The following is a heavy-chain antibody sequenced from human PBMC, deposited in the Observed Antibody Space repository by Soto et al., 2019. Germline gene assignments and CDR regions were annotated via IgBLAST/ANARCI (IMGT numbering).Heavy chain of an antibody. V-gene: IGHV4-30-2*01. CDR1: GGSLSSGGYS. J-gene: IGHJ5*02. Sequence: QLQLQESGSGLVKPSQTLSLTCAVSGGSLSSGGYSWNWIRQPPGKALEWIGYIYDNGNTYYNPSLKSRVTISVARSKNQFSLNLTSVTAADTAVYFCARVGGGFDPWGQGTLVTVSA. D-gene: IGHD3-16*01. CDR2: IYDNGNT. CDR3: ARVGGGFDP.